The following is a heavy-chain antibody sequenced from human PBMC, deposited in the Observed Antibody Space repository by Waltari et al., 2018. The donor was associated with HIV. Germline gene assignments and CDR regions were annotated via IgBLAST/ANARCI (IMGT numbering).Heavy chain of an antibody. CDR3: TREHSTGWS. V-gene: IGHV3-49*04. J-gene: IGHJ5*02. D-gene: IGHD6-19*01. CDR2: ITSKAYGGTT. CDR1: GFPVGDYA. Sequence: EVQLVESGGGLVQPGRSLRLSCTASGFPVGDYAVSWVRQAPGKGLEWLSFITSKAYGGTTEYAASVRGRFTISRDDSKSIAYLQMNSLKIEDTAVYYCTREHSTGWSWGQGTLVTVSS.